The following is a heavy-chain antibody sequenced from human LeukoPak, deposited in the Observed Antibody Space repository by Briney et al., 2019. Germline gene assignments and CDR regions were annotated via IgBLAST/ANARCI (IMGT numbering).Heavy chain of an antibody. CDR2: IYYSGST. Sequence: PSETLSLTCTVSGGSISSYYWSWIRQPPGKGLEWIGYIYYSGSTNYNPSLKSRVTISVDTSKNQFSLKLSSVTAADTAVYYCARAGGYCSSTSCYEPSFDYWGQGTLVTVSS. CDR3: ARAGGYCSSTSCYEPSFDY. J-gene: IGHJ4*02. D-gene: IGHD2-2*01. CDR1: GGSISSYY. V-gene: IGHV4-59*01.